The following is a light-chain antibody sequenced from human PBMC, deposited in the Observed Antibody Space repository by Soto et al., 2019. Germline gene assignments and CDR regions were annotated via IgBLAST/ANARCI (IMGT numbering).Light chain of an antibody. CDR3: QTWGSGIQV. J-gene: IGLJ3*02. V-gene: IGLV4-69*01. CDR1: SGHSSYA. Sequence: QSVLTQSPSASASLGASVKLTCTLSSGHSSYAIAWNQQQPEKGPRYLMKLNSDGSHSKGDGIPDRFSGSSSGAERYLTISSLQSEDEADYSCQTWGSGIQVFGGGTKLAVL. CDR2: LNSDGSH.